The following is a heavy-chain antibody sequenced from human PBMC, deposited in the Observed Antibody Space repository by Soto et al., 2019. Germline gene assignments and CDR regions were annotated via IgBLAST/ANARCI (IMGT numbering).Heavy chain of an antibody. CDR1: GYSISSGFS. J-gene: IGHJ5*02. Sequence: SETLSLTCAVSGYSISSGFSRGWIRQPPGKGLEWIGSIDHSGSTHYNASLKIRLSISLDTSKNQFSLELRSVTAADTAVYYCARDWGSGYYHFEPWGQGTLVTVSS. D-gene: IGHD5-12*01. CDR2: IDHSGST. CDR3: ARDWGSGYYHFEP. V-gene: IGHV4-38-2*02.